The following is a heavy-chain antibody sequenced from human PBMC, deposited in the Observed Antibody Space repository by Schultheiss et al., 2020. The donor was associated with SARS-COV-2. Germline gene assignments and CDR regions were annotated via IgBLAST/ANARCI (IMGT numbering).Heavy chain of an antibody. CDR3: ARIREGDGYMVGFDY. D-gene: IGHD5-24*01. Sequence: SGPTLVKPTQTLTLTCTFSGFSLSTSGVGVGWIRQPPGKALEWLALIYWNDDKRYSPSLKSRLTITKDTSKNQVVLTMTNMDPVDTATYYCARIREGDGYMVGFDYWGQGTLVTVSS. J-gene: IGHJ4*02. CDR2: IYWNDDK. V-gene: IGHV2-5*01. CDR1: GFSLSTSGVG.